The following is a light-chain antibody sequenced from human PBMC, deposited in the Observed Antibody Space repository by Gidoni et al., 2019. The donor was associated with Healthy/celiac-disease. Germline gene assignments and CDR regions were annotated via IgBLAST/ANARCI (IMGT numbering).Light chain of an antibody. Sequence: IVLTQSPATLSLSPGERATLSCRASQSVSSYLAWYQQKPGQAPRLLIYDASNRATGIPARFSGSGSGTDFTLTISSLEPEDFAVYYCQQRSNWPLMVTFGGGTKVEIK. J-gene: IGKJ4*01. CDR2: DAS. CDR3: QQRSNWPLMVT. V-gene: IGKV3-11*01. CDR1: QSVSSY.